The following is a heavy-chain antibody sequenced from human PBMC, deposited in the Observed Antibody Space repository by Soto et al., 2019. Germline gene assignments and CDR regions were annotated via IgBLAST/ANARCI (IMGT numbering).Heavy chain of an antibody. V-gene: IGHV4-59*01. CDR1: GDSISNYY. D-gene: IGHD6-13*01. Sequence: SETLSLTCTVSGDSISNYYWSWIRQPPEKGLEWIGCISYSGSTNYNPSLKSRVTISVDTSKNQFSLRLSSVTAADTAVYYCARGRIRSSIDFWGQGTLVTVSS. CDR2: ISYSGST. CDR3: ARGRIRSSIDF. J-gene: IGHJ4*02.